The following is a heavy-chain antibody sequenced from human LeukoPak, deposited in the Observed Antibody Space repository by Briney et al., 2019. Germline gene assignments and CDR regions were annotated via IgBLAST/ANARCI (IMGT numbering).Heavy chain of an antibody. D-gene: IGHD3-22*01. CDR1: GFTFSSYA. V-gene: IGHV3-30-3*01. Sequence: PARSLSLARAAYGFTFSSYAIFWVRQAPGEGLEWVAIISYDGSNKYYADSVKGRFTISRDNSKNMLYLQMNSLRSEDTAVYYCARGPSSYYESSGYSYYFDFWGGGTGVTVSS. J-gene: IGHJ4*02. CDR3: ARGPSSYYESSGYSYYFDF. CDR2: ISYDGSNK.